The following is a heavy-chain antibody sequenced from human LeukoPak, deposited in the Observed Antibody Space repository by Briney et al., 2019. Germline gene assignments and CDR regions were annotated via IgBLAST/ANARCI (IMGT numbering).Heavy chain of an antibody. CDR1: GGSFSGYY. CDR2: INHSGST. V-gene: IGHV4-34*01. J-gene: IGHJ4*02. Sequence: PSETLSLTCAVYGGSFSGYYWSWIRQPPGKGLEWIGEINHSGSTNYNPSLKSRVTISVDTSKNQFSLKLSSMTAADTAVYYCASLYDSSGLDDYWGQGTLVTVSS. CDR3: ASLYDSSGLDDY. D-gene: IGHD3-22*01.